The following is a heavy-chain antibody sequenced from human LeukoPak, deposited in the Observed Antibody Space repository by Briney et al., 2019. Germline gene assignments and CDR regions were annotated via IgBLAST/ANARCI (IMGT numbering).Heavy chain of an antibody. CDR2: IYYSGST. D-gene: IGHD3-10*01. Sequence: TSSETLSLTCTVSGGSISSGDYYWSWIRQPPGKGLEWIGYIYYSGSTYYNPSLKSRVTISVDTSKNQFSLKLSSVTAADTAVYYCARVHGSGSYYIAGWGQGTLVSVSP. CDR3: ARVHGSGSYYIAG. CDR1: GGSISSGDYY. J-gene: IGHJ4*02. V-gene: IGHV4-30-4*01.